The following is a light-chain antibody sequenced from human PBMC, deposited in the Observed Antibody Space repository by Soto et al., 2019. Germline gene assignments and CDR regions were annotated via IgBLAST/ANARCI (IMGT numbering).Light chain of an antibody. CDR3: QHYGRSPIFT. CDR1: QSISSIY. CDR2: RAS. V-gene: IGKV3-20*01. J-gene: IGKJ3*01. Sequence: EIVLTQSPATLSLSPGDRATLSCRASQSISSIYLAWYQQKPGQAPRLLIYRASSRATAIPDRFSGSGCGTDFTLTISRLEPEDFAVYYCQHYGRSPIFTFGPGTKVDIK.